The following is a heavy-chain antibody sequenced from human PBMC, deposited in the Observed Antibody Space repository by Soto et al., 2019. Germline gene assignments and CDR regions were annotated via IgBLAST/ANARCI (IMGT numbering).Heavy chain of an antibody. Sequence: SETLSLTCTVSGGSISSSNYYWGWIRQPPGKGLEWIGSIYYSGSTYYNPSLKSRVTISVDTSKNQFSLKPSSVTAADTAVYYCATQEVGGSYVYTFDPWGQGTLVTVS. CDR3: ATQEVGGSYVYTFDP. CDR1: GGSISSSNYY. CDR2: IYYSGST. V-gene: IGHV4-39*01. D-gene: IGHD1-26*01. J-gene: IGHJ5*02.